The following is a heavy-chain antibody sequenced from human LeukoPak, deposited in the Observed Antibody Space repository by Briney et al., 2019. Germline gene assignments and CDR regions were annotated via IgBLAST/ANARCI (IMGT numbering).Heavy chain of an antibody. CDR1: GGSISSSSYY. CDR2: IYYSGST. CDR3: VRHPPVVVSYYYYYGMDV. D-gene: IGHD3-22*01. V-gene: IGHV4-39*01. J-gene: IGHJ6*02. Sequence: SETLSLTCTVSGGSISSSSYYWGWIRQPPGKGLEWIGSIYYSGSTYYNPSLKSRVTISVDTSKNQFSLKLSSVTAADTAVYYCVRHPPVVVSYYYYYGMDVWGQGTTVTVSS.